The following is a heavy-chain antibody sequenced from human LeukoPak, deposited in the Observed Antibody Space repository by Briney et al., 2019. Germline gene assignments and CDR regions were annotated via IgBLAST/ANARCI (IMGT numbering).Heavy chain of an antibody. D-gene: IGHD3-10*01. J-gene: IGHJ2*01. CDR1: GGSISSYY. Sequence: SETLSLTCTVSGGSISSYYWSWIRQPPGKGLEWIGSIYYSGSTDYNPSLESRVTISLDRSKIQFSLKLSSVTAADTAVYYCARDSWGVRWYFDLWGRGTLVTVSS. V-gene: IGHV4-59*01. CDR2: IYYSGST. CDR3: ARDSWGVRWYFDL.